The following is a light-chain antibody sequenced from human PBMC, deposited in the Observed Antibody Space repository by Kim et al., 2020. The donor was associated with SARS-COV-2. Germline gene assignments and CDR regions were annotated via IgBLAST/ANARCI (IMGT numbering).Light chain of an antibody. V-gene: IGKV3-20*01. CDR2: GAS. Sequence: CLSPGERATLACRARQGVGNNYLAWHQKKPGQAPRLLNYGASSRATVIPDRFSGSGSGTDFTLTISRLEPEDFAVYYCQQYDNSPFTFGPGTKVDIK. CDR3: QQYDNSPFT. CDR1: QGVGNNY. J-gene: IGKJ3*01.